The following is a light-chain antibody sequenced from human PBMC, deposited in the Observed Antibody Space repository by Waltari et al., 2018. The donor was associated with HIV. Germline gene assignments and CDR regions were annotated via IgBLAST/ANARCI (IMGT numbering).Light chain of an antibody. Sequence: QSALTQPRSVSGSPGQSVTISCTGPSTGVRGYNYVSWYPHHPGNAPKLMIFDVNKRPSGVPDRVSGAKSGNTASRTISGLQAEDEADYYCCSFAGTYTYVFGTGTKVIVL. V-gene: IGLV2-11*01. J-gene: IGLJ1*01. CDR1: STGVRGYNY. CDR2: DVN. CDR3: CSFAGTYTYV.